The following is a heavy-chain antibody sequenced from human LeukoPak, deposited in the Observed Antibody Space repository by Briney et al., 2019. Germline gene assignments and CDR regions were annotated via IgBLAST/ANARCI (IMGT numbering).Heavy chain of an antibody. J-gene: IGHJ5*02. D-gene: IGHD3-22*01. V-gene: IGHV4-34*01. CDR1: GGSFSGYY. CDR2: INHSGST. Sequence: SETLSLTCAVYGGSFSGYYWSWIRQPPGKGLEWIGEINHSGSTNYNPSLKSRVTISVDTSKNQFSLKLSTVTAADTAVYYRARGVNYYDSSGYYLAWFDPWGQGTLVTVSS. CDR3: ARGVNYYDSSGYYLAWFDP.